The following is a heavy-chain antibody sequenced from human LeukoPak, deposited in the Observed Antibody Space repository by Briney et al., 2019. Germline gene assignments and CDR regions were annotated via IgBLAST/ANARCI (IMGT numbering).Heavy chain of an antibody. CDR2: VSTFNGNT. Sequence: ASVKVSCKTSGYTFTMYGISWVRQAPGQGLEWMGWVSTFNGNTNYAQKFQGRVTTTRDISTSTAYMDLRSLTSDDTAVYYCARDYSGLDYFDYWGQGTLVTVSS. CDR1: GYTFTMYG. D-gene: IGHD6-19*01. J-gene: IGHJ4*02. V-gene: IGHV1-18*04. CDR3: ARDYSGLDYFDY.